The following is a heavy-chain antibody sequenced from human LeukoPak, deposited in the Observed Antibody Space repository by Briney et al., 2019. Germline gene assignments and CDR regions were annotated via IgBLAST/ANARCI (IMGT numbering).Heavy chain of an antibody. D-gene: IGHD3-10*01. V-gene: IGHV1-18*01. CDR2: ISAYNGNT. CDR3: ARASFLWFGESPFDY. J-gene: IGHJ4*02. Sequence: GSAVNVSCKASGYTFTSYGISWVRQAPGQGLEWMGWISAYNGNTNYAQKFQGRVTITTDESTSTAYMELSSLRSEDTAVYYCARASFLWFGESPFDYWGQGALVTVSS. CDR1: GYTFTSYG.